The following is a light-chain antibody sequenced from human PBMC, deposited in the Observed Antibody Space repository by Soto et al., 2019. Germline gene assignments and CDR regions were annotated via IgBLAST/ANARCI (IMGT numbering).Light chain of an antibody. CDR2: SAS. CDR3: QRSTSAPLT. Sequence: DIQMTQSPSSLSASVGDRVTITCRASQGISNYLAWYQQKPGEAPKLLIYSASTLKSGVPSRFSGSASGTEFTLTIISLQPEDVATYYCQRSTSAPLTFGPGTKVDI. V-gene: IGKV1-27*01. CDR1: QGISNY. J-gene: IGKJ3*01.